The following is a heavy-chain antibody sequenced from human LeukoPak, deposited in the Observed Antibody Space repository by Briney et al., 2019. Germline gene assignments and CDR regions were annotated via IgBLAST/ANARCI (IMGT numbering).Heavy chain of an antibody. D-gene: IGHD3-10*01. J-gene: IGHJ5*02. V-gene: IGHV4-59*01. Sequence: SETLSLTCTVSGGSISSYYWSWIRQPPGKGLEWIGYIYYSGSTNYNPSLKSRVTISVDTSKNQFSLKLGSVTAADTAVYYCARDRSGPEGFDPWGQGTLVTVSS. CDR3: ARDRSGPEGFDP. CDR2: IYYSGST. CDR1: GGSISSYY.